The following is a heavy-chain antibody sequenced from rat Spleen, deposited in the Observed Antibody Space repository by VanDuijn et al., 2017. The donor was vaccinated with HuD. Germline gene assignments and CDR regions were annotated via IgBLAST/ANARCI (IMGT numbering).Heavy chain of an antibody. CDR3: TRGTYFRH. Sequence: VQLKESGPGLVKPSLNLSLTCTVSGFSLSSYGVIWVRQPPGKGLEWVASISYDGGSTYYPDSVKGRFTISRDNAKSTLYLQMDSLRSEDTATYYCTRGTYFRHWGQGVMVTVSS. CDR1: GFSLSSYG. D-gene: IGHD4-6*01. J-gene: IGHJ2*01. V-gene: IGHV5-29*01. CDR2: ISYDGGST.